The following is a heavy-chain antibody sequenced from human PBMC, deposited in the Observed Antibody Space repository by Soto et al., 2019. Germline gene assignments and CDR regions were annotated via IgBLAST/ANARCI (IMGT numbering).Heavy chain of an antibody. CDR3: ARDTLAWGAGSYYYGMDV. CDR2: IGTAGDT. V-gene: IGHV3-13*01. CDR1: GFTFSSYA. Sequence: GGSLRLSCAASGFTFSSYAMSWVRQAPGKGLEWVSAIGTAGDTYYPGSVKGRFTISRENAKNSLYLQMNSLRAEDTAVYYCARDTLAWGAGSYYYGMDVWGQGTTVTVSS. D-gene: IGHD1-26*01. J-gene: IGHJ6*02.